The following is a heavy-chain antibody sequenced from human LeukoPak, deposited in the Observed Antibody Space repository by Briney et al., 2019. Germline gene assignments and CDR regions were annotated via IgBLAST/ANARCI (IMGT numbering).Heavy chain of an antibody. Sequence: GASVKVSCKASGYTFSSYYLHWVRQAPGQGLEWMGIINPSGGSTSYAQKFQGRVTITRDTSASTAYMELSSLRSEDTAVYYCANPRYDSSGYYYVDWGQGTLVTVSS. CDR1: GYTFSSYY. CDR3: ANPRYDSSGYYYVD. D-gene: IGHD3-22*01. V-gene: IGHV1-46*01. J-gene: IGHJ4*02. CDR2: INPSGGST.